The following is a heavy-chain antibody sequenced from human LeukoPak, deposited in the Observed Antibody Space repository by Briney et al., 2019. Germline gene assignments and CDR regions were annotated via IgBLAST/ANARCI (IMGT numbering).Heavy chain of an antibody. J-gene: IGHJ5*02. CDR2: IYYSGST. CDR3: ASKESSGWYNWFDP. V-gene: IGHV4-39*07. CDR1: GGSISSSSYY. D-gene: IGHD6-19*01. Sequence: SETLSLTCTVSGGSISSSSYYWGWIRQPPGEGLEWIGSIYYSGSTYYNPSLKSRVTISVDTSKNQFSLKLSSVTAADTAVYYCASKESSGWYNWFDPWGQGTLVTVSS.